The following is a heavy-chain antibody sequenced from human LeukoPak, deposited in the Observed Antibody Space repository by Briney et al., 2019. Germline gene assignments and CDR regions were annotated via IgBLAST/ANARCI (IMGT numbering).Heavy chain of an antibody. V-gene: IGHV1-3*01. CDR2: INAGNGNT. CDR1: GYTFTSYA. Sequence: PGGSLRLSCAASGYTFTSYAMHWVRQAPGQRLEWMGWINAGNGNTKYSQKFQGRVTITRDTSASTAYMELSSLRSEDTAVYYCARDLSSTMGDYWGQGTLVTVSS. J-gene: IGHJ4*02. D-gene: IGHD3-10*01. CDR3: ARDLSSTMGDY.